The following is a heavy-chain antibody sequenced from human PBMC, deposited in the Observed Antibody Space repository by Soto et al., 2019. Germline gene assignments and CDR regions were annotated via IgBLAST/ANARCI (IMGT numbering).Heavy chain of an antibody. Sequence: QVQLVQSGAEVKKPGASVKVSCKVSGYTLTELSMHWVRQAPGKGLEWMGGFDPEDGETIYAQKFQGRVTMTEDTSTDTAYMELSSLRSEDTAVYYCATDPPYCSGGSCYSKWFDPWGQGTLVTVSS. CDR3: ATDPPYCSGGSCYSKWFDP. CDR1: GYTLTELS. D-gene: IGHD2-15*01. V-gene: IGHV1-24*01. CDR2: FDPEDGET. J-gene: IGHJ5*02.